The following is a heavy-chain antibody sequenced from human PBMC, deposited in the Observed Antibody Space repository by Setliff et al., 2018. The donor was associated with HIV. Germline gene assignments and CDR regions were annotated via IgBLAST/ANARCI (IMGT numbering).Heavy chain of an antibody. V-gene: IGHV4-34*01. CDR1: GGSFSGYS. D-gene: IGHD2-15*01. J-gene: IGHJ4*02. Sequence: PSETLSLTCAVYGGSFSGYSWSWLRQPPGKGLEWIGEINRSGGTNYHPSLKSRLTMSVDTSKKHFSLKLSSMTAEDTAVYYCARDRGYGGNQYYFDYWGQGTLVTVSS. CDR2: INRSGGT. CDR3: ARDRGYGGNQYYFDY.